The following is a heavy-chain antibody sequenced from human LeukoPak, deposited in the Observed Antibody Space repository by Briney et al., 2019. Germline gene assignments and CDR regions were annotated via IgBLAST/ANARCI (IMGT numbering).Heavy chain of an antibody. Sequence: SETLSLTCTVSRGSINSSNYYWAWIRQPPGKGLEWIGYIYYSGSTYYNPSLKSRVTISVDTSKNQFSLKLSSVTAADTAVYYCARAYYYYGMDVWGQGTTVTVSS. V-gene: IGHV4-31*03. J-gene: IGHJ6*02. CDR1: RGSINSSNYY. CDR3: ARAYYYYGMDV. CDR2: IYYSGST.